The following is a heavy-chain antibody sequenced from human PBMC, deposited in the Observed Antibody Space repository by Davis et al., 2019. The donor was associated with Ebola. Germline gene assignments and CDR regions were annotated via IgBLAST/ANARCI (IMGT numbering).Heavy chain of an antibody. Sequence: SVKVSRKTSGCSFSSHPISWVRQAPRQGLEWMGGIIPIFDTPHYAQKFQGRITITADASTSTAYMELSSLRSEDTATYFCARDFDGGNYYFDYWGPGTPVTVSS. CDR2: IIPIFDTP. CDR3: ARDFDGGNYYFDY. J-gene: IGHJ4*02. V-gene: IGHV1-69*13. CDR1: GCSFSSHP. D-gene: IGHD3-9*01.